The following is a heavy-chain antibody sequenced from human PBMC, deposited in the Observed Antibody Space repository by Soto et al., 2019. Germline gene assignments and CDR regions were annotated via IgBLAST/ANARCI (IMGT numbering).Heavy chain of an antibody. Sequence: ASVKVSCKASGYTFTTYYTHWVRQAPGQGLEWMGKINAYNGNTNYSQKLQGRVTMTTDTSTSTAYMELRFLRSDDSSLYYCARTYYYDSSGYYPGDYWGQGTLVTVSS. V-gene: IGHV1-18*04. CDR2: INAYNGNT. CDR3: ARTYYYDSSGYYPGDY. J-gene: IGHJ4*02. D-gene: IGHD3-22*01. CDR1: GYTFTTYY.